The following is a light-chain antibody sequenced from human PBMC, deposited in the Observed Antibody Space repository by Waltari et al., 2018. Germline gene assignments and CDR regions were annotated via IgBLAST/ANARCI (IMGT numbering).Light chain of an antibody. CDR3: KQGIHWPFT. CDR1: QSLVYTDGNTY. Sequence: VVMTQSPLSLPVTLGQPASISCRSGQSLVYTDGNTYLSWFQQRPGQAPRRLIYKVSNRDSGVPDRFSGSGSGTDFTLKISGVEAEDMGIYYCKQGIHWPFTFGPGTKVDIK. V-gene: IGKV2-30*01. J-gene: IGKJ3*01. CDR2: KVS.